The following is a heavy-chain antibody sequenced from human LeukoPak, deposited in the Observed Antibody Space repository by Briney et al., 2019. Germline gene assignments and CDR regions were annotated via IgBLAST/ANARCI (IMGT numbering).Heavy chain of an antibody. Sequence: RGSLRLSCAASGFTFNSYAMSWVRHAPGKGLEWVSANRGRGVGTYYADYLKGRFTIPRDNSKNTLYLQMNSLRAEDTAVYYCARSSIQAADSFDCWGQGTLVTVSS. D-gene: IGHD6-13*01. CDR2: NRGRGVGT. J-gene: IGHJ4*02. V-gene: IGHV3-23*01. CDR1: GFTFNSYA. CDR3: ARSSIQAADSFDC.